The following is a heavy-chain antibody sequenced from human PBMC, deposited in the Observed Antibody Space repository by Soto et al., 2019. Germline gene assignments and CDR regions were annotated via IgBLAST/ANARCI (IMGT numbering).Heavy chain of an antibody. J-gene: IGHJ4*02. CDR1: GGTFSSYT. V-gene: IGHV1-69*02. D-gene: IGHD2-2*01. Sequence: QVQLVQSGAEVKKPGSSVKVSCKASGGTFSSYTISWVRQAPGQGLEWMGRIIPILGIANYAQKFQGRVTITADKSTSTAYMELSSLRSEDTAVYYCAVKGPAAISLPPKTDYWGQGTLVTVSS. CDR3: AVKGPAAISLPPKTDY. CDR2: IIPILGIA.